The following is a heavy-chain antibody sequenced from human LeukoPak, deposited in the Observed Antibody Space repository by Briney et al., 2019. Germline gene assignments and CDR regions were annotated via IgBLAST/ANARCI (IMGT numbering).Heavy chain of an antibody. CDR3: AREDPLVAARGLDH. CDR2: IYTSGTT. CDR1: GGSISSYF. D-gene: IGHD2-15*01. J-gene: IGHJ4*02. Sequence: SETLSLTCTVFGGSISSYFWSWIRQPAGKGLEWIGHIYTSGTTNYNTTLKSRLTMSVDTSKNQFSLRLSSVTAADTAVYYCAREDPLVAARGLDHWGQGTLVTVSS. V-gene: IGHV4-4*07.